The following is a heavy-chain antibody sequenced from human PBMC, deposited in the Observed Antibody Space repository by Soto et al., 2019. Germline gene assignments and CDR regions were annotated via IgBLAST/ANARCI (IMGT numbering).Heavy chain of an antibody. Sequence: ESLKISCKGSGYSFTSYWIGWVRQMPGKGLEWMGIIYPGDSDTRYSPSFQGQVTISADKSISTAYLQWSSLKASDTAMYYCARHARTTPYYYDSSGYSVFDYWGQGTLVTVSS. J-gene: IGHJ4*02. CDR1: GYSFTSYW. CDR3: ARHARTTPYYYDSSGYSVFDY. CDR2: IYPGDSDT. V-gene: IGHV5-51*01. D-gene: IGHD3-22*01.